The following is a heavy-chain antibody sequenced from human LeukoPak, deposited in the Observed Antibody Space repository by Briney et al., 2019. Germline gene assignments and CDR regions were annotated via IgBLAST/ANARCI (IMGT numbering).Heavy chain of an antibody. Sequence: GGSLRLSCAASGFTFSDYYMTWIRQAPGKGLEWVSYISSSGNAIYYADSVKGRFTISRDNAKNSLYLQMNSLRAEDTAVYYCARDLHYYGSGSYLWGQGTLVTVSS. J-gene: IGHJ4*02. CDR3: ARDLHYYGSGSYL. CDR2: ISSSGNAI. D-gene: IGHD3-10*01. CDR1: GFTFSDYY. V-gene: IGHV3-11*01.